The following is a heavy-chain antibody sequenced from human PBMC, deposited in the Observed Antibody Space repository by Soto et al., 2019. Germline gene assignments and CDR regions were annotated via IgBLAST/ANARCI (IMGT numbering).Heavy chain of an antibody. D-gene: IGHD1-26*01. CDR3: GRDLRGNSSIDY. CDR2: ISAGSDAM. CDR1: GFTFSSYS. J-gene: IGHJ4*02. V-gene: IGHV3-48*02. Sequence: EVQLVESGGGLVQPGGSLRLSCAASGFTFSSYSMNWVRQAPGKGLEWVSYISAGSDAMYYADSVKGRFTISRDNGKNSVYVQMNGLRDDDTAGYYCGRDLRGNSSIDYWGRGTLVTVSS.